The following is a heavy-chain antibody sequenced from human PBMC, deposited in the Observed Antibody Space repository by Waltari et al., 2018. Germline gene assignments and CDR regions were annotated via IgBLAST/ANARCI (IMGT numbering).Heavy chain of an antibody. Sequence: QVQLQESGPSLVRPSETLSLTCSVSGDSFKRGTYFWAWVRQPAKKGLEWIGRISTNGDTHYNPSLQSRATISVDTSKNQISLNLRSLSAADTAVYYCARDRNYAEFYFDHWGPGILVTVSS. D-gene: IGHD1-7*01. J-gene: IGHJ4*02. CDR1: GDSFKRGTYF. V-gene: IGHV4-61*02. CDR2: ISTNGDT. CDR3: ARDRNYAEFYFDH.